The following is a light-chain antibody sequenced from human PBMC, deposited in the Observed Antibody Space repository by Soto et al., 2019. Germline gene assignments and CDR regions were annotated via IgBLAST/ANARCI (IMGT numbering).Light chain of an antibody. CDR3: QQYNSYST. CDR1: QSISGW. Sequence: DIQMTQSPSTLSGSVGDRVTITCRASQSISGWLAWYQQKPGKAPKLLLYKASTLESGVPSRFSGSGSGTEFTLTISSLQPDDFATYYCQQYNSYSTFGQGTKVDIK. CDR2: KAS. J-gene: IGKJ1*01. V-gene: IGKV1-5*03.